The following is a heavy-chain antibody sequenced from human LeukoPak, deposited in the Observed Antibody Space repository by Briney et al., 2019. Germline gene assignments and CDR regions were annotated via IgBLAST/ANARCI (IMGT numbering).Heavy chain of an antibody. V-gene: IGHV3-74*01. CDR1: GFTFSNAW. CDR2: INTGGSST. J-gene: IGHJ4*02. Sequence: PGRSLRLSCAASGFTFSNAWMSWVRQAPGKGLEWVSRINTGGSSTTYADSVKGRFAISRGNAKNTLYLQMNSLRVEDTAVYYCARSNQADDYWGQGTLVTVSS. CDR3: ARSNQADDY. D-gene: IGHD4-11*01.